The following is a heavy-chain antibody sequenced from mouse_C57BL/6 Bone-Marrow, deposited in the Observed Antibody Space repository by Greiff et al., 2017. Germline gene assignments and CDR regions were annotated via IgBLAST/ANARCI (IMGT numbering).Heavy chain of an antibody. V-gene: IGHV1-81*01. CDR1: GYTFTSYG. J-gene: IGHJ3*01. CDR2: IYPRSGNT. CDR3: ARSDYYGSSYPALVAY. D-gene: IGHD1-1*01. Sequence: VQLQQSGAELARPGASVKLSCKASGYTFTSYGISWVKQRTGQGLEWIGEIYPRSGNTYYNEKFKGKATLTADKSSSTAYVELRSLTSEDSAVYFCARSDYYGSSYPALVAYWGQGTLVTVSA.